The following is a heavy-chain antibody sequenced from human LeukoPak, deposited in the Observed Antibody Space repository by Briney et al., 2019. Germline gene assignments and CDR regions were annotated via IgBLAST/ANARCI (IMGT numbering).Heavy chain of an antibody. Sequence: PGESLKISCKGSGYSFTSYWIGWVRQMPWKGLEWIGIIYPGDSDTRYSPSFQGQVTISADRSIRTAYLQWSSLKASDTAMYYCARTRSDYSLTPFDYWGQGTLVTVSS. CDR1: GYSFTSYW. CDR2: IYPGDSDT. V-gene: IGHV5-51*01. J-gene: IGHJ4*02. D-gene: IGHD3-10*01. CDR3: ARTRSDYSLTPFDY.